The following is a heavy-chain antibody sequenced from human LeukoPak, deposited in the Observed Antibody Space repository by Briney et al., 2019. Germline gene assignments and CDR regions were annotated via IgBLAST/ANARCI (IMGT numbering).Heavy chain of an antibody. Sequence: GGSLSLSCAASGFTFSNHAMSWVRQSQGKGLEWVSSIRPSGGATYYADAVKGRFTISRDNSKNTLYLQMNSLRAEDTAVYYCVKGPTTVTTAFDYWGQGALDSVSS. CDR3: VKGPTTVTTAFDY. CDR1: GFTFSNHA. J-gene: IGHJ4*02. V-gene: IGHV3-23*01. D-gene: IGHD4-17*01. CDR2: IRPSGGAT.